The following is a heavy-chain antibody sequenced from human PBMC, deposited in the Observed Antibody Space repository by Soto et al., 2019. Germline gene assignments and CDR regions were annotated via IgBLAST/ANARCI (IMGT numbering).Heavy chain of an antibody. CDR3: ARGGGSYSRGFDY. D-gene: IGHD1-26*01. V-gene: IGHV4-34*01. CDR2: ITHTGDT. J-gene: IGHJ4*02. CDR1: GGSFSGYY. Sequence: QVQLQQWGAGLLKPSETLSLTCAVYGGSFSGYYWSWIRQSPGKVLEWIGEITHTGDTNYNPSLKSRVTISVDTSKNQFSLKVTSVTAADTAVYYCARGGGSYSRGFDYWGQGTLVTVSS.